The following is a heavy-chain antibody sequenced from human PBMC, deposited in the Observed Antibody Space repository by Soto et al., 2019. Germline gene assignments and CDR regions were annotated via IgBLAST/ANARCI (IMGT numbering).Heavy chain of an antibody. V-gene: IGHV1-8*01. D-gene: IGHD3-3*01. CDR3: AREHDFCSGLVGGMDV. J-gene: IGHJ6*02. CDR1: GYTFTSYD. Sequence: ASVKVSCKASGYTFTSYDINWVRQATGQGLEWMGWMNPNSGNTGYAQKFQGRVTMTRNTSISTAYMELSRLRSDDTAVYYCAREHDFCSGLVGGMDVMGQHTTVTVSS. CDR2: MNPNSGNT.